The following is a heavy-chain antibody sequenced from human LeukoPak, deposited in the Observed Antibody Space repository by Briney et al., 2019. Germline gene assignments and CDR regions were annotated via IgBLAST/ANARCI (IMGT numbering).Heavy chain of an antibody. CDR1: GFTFSSYW. D-gene: IGHD3-22*01. J-gene: IGHJ4*02. CDR2: IKQDGSEK. CDR3: ARATYDSSTYFDY. V-gene: IGHV3-7*05. Sequence: GGSLRLSCAAPGFTFSSYWMSWVRQAPGKGLEWVANIKQDGSEKYYVDSVKGRFTISRDNAKNSLYLQMNSLRAEDTAVYYCARATYDSSTYFDYWGQGTLVLVSS.